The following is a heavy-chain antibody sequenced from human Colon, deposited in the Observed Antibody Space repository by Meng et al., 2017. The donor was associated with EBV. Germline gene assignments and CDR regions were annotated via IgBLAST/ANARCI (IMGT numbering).Heavy chain of an antibody. D-gene: IGHD5-12*01. V-gene: IGHV3-23*01. CDR2: IRVGATNT. Sequence: EVQLLESXXGLVQXGGSLGLSCAASGFTFSSYAMSWVRRAPGKGLEWVSGIRVGATNTYYADSVKGRFTISRDNSKNTLYLQMNSLRAEDTAVYYCARYGGHPYYFDHWGQGALVTVSS. CDR1: GFTFSSYA. CDR3: ARYGGHPYYFDH. J-gene: IGHJ4*02.